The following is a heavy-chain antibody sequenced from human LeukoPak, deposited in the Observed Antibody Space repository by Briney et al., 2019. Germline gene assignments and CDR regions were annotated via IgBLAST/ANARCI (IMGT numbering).Heavy chain of an antibody. D-gene: IGHD6-19*01. V-gene: IGHV1-69*01. J-gene: IGHJ4*02. CDR2: IIPIFGTA. CDR3: ARGSSGWSPFHY. Sequence: KVSCKASGGTFSSYAISWVRQAPGQGLEWMGGIIPIFGTANYAQKFQGRVTITADESTSTAYMELSSLRSEDTAVYYCARGSSGWSPFHYWGQGTLVTVSS. CDR1: GGTFSSYA.